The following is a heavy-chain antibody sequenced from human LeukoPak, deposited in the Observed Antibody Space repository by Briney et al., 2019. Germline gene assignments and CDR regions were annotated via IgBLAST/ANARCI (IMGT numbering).Heavy chain of an antibody. CDR2: IYNSGST. Sequence: PSETLSLTCTVSGDSISSSSHYWGWIRQPPGKGLEWIGSIYNSGSTYYKSSLKGRVTISVDTSKNQFSLKLSSVTAADTAVYYCARGLGYSSSWYGVNWFDPWGQGTLVTVSS. V-gene: IGHV4-39*01. J-gene: IGHJ5*02. CDR1: GDSISSSSHY. CDR3: ARGLGYSSSWYGVNWFDP. D-gene: IGHD6-13*01.